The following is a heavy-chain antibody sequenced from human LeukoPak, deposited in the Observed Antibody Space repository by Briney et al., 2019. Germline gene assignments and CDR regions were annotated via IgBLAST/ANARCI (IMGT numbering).Heavy chain of an antibody. CDR2: IYYSGSNK. V-gene: IGHV3-33*08. J-gene: IGHJ3*02. CDR1: GFTFSNYG. Sequence: HPGGSLRLSCAASGFTFSNYGMHWVRQAPGGGLEWVAVIYYSGSNKYYADSVKGRFTISRDNSKNTQYLQVNSLRVEDTAVYFCARGLGMVGATNGPSIDSWGQGTMVTVSS. CDR3: ARGLGMVGATNGPSIDS. D-gene: IGHD1-26*01.